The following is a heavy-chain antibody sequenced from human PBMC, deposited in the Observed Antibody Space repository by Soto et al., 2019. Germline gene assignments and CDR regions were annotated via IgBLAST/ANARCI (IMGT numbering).Heavy chain of an antibody. Sequence: QPGWSLRLSCAASVFTFNIYALHWVRQAPGKGLEWVAVISFDGTKKYYSDSVKGRFTISRDNLKNTLYLQMNNLRVEDAALYFCAREDDYGYRYINYGLDVWGQGTTVTVSS. J-gene: IGHJ6*02. CDR2: ISFDGTKK. CDR1: VFTFNIYA. V-gene: IGHV3-30-3*01. D-gene: IGHD4-17*01. CDR3: AREDDYGYRYINYGLDV.